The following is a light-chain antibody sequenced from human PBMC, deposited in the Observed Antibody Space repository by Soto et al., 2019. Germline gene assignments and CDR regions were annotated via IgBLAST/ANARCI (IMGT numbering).Light chain of an antibody. J-gene: IGLJ1*01. Sequence: QSALTQPASVSGSPGLSITISCTGTSSDVGGYNYVSWYQQHPGKAPKLMIYEVSNRPSGVSNRFSGSKSGNTASLTISGLQAEDEADYYCSSYTSSSTYVFGTGTKVTVL. CDR1: SSDVGGYNY. V-gene: IGLV2-14*01. CDR3: SSYTSSSTYV. CDR2: EVS.